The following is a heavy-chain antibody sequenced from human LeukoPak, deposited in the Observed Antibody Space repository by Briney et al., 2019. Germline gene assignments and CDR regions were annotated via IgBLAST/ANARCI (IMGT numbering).Heavy chain of an antibody. Sequence: SETLSLACTVSGYSISSGYYLGWIRQSPGKGLEWIGSIYHSGTAYYNPSLKSRVTISVDTSKNQFSLKLSSVTAADTAVYYCARIVETADYYMDVWGKGTTVTVSS. CDR2: IYHSGTA. V-gene: IGHV4-38-2*02. D-gene: IGHD5-18*01. CDR1: GYSISSGYY. J-gene: IGHJ6*03. CDR3: ARIVETADYYMDV.